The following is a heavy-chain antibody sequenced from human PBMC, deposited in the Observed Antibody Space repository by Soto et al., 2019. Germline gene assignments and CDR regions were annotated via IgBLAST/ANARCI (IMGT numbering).Heavy chain of an antibody. CDR3: ATDGGRRWLQFENCYYGMDV. V-gene: IGHV1-24*01. Sequence: ASVKVSCKVSGYTLTELSRHWLRQAPGEGREWMGGFHSEDGETIYAQKFQGRVTMTEDTSTDTAYMELSSPRSEDTAVHYCATDGGRRWLQFENCYYGMDVWGKGTTVKVSS. CDR2: FHSEDGET. J-gene: IGHJ6*04. D-gene: IGHD5-12*01. CDR1: GYTLTELS.